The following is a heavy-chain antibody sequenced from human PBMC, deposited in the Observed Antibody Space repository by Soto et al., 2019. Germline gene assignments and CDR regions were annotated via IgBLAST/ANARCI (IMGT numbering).Heavy chain of an antibody. V-gene: IGHV4-59*01. D-gene: IGHD6-13*01. J-gene: IGHJ6*03. Sequence: SETLSLTCTVSGGSISSYYWSWIRQPPGKGLDWIGYIYYSGSTNYNPSLKSRVTISVDTSKNQFSLKLTSVTAADTAVYYCARFGKRSQAAAGTRLLDSYYYMDVWGTGTTVTVSS. CDR1: GGSISSYY. CDR2: IYYSGST. CDR3: ARFGKRSQAAAGTRLLDSYYYMDV.